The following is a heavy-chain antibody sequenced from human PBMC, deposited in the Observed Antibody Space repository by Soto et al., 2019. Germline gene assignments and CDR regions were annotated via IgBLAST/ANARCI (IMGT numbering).Heavy chain of an antibody. CDR2: VTGDGVTT. CDR3: AKRLSYYFDS. D-gene: IGHD3-16*02. V-gene: IGHV3-23*01. J-gene: IGHJ4*01. CDR1: GLTFSNYA. Sequence: GGSLRLSCAASGLTFSNYAMSWVRQAPGKGLEWVSTVTGDGVTTSYADSVKGRFTISRDNSKNTLYLQMSGLRADDTAVYYCAKRLSYYFDSWGHGTPVTVSS.